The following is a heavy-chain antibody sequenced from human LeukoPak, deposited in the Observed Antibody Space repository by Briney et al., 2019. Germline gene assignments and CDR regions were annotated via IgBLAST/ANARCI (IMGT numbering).Heavy chain of an antibody. V-gene: IGHV3-74*01. CDR1: GFTFSIYY. CDR3: ARDRTCSGGSCYSIYFDY. Sequence: LAGGSLRLSCAASGFTFSIYYMHWVRQAPGKGLVWVSHIESDGGRTTYADSVKGRFIISRDNAKNTLYLQMNSLRAEDTAAYYCARDRTCSGGSCYSIYFDYWGQGTLVTVSS. CDR2: IESDGGRT. D-gene: IGHD2-15*01. J-gene: IGHJ4*02.